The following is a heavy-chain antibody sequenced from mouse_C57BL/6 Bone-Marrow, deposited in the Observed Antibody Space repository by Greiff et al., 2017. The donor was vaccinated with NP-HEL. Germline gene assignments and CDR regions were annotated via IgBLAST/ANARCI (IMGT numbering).Heavy chain of an antibody. CDR3: ARHDGNDWFAY. V-gene: IGHV5-6*01. Sequence: EVKVVESGGDLVKPGGSLKLSCAASGFTFSSYGMSWVRQTPDKRLEWVATISSGGSYTYYPDSVKGRFTISRDNAKNTLYLQMSSLKSEDTAMYYCARHDGNDWFAYWGQGTLVTVSA. D-gene: IGHD2-1*01. J-gene: IGHJ3*01. CDR2: ISSGGSYT. CDR1: GFTFSSYG.